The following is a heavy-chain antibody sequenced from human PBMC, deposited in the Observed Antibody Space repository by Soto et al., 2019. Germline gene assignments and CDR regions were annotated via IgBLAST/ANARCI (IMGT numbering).Heavy chain of an antibody. D-gene: IGHD5-18*01. J-gene: IGHJ6*02. CDR1: GSNFNTYG. V-gene: IGHV3-33*01. CDR2: IWYDGGDK. CDR3: ARGTGYSYYAMDV. Sequence: QVQLVESGGGVVQPGRSLRLSCAASGSNFNTYGMHWVRQASGKGLEWVAVIWYDGGDKYYAGSVKGRFTISRDNSKNTLYLQMNSLRAEDTAIYYCARGTGYSYYAMDVWGQGTTVTVSS.